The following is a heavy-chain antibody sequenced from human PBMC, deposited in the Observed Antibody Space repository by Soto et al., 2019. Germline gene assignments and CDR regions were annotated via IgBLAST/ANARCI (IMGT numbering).Heavy chain of an antibody. Sequence: QVQLQESGPGLVKPSQTLSLTCTVSGGSISSGGYYWSWIRQHPGKGLEWIGYIYYSGSTYYNPSLKSRVTISVDTSKNQFSLKLSSVTAADTAVYYCARGGASITMMAPEYYFDYWGQGTLVTVSS. D-gene: IGHD3-22*01. V-gene: IGHV4-31*03. CDR3: ARGGASITMMAPEYYFDY. J-gene: IGHJ4*02. CDR1: GGSISSGGYY. CDR2: IYYSGST.